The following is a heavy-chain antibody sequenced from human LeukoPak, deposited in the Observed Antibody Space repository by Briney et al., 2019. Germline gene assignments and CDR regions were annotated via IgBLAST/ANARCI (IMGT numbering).Heavy chain of an antibody. CDR2: ISNDGNNK. CDR3: ARDQGYTYGHSFDY. Sequence: GSLRLSCAASGFTYSSHNMHWVRHAPGKGLEWVALISNDGNNKYYADSVQGRFTISRDNSKNTLYLQMNSLRAEDTAVYYCARDQGYTYGHSFDYWGQGTLVTVSS. D-gene: IGHD5-18*01. CDR1: GFTYSSHN. J-gene: IGHJ4*02. V-gene: IGHV3-30-3*01.